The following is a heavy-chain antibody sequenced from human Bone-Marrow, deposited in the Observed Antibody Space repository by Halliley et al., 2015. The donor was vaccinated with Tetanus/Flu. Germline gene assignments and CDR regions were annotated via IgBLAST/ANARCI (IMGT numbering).Heavy chain of an antibody. V-gene: IGHV4-30-2*03. CDR1: GGSFGDSGYY. Sequence: TLSLTCAVYGGSFGDSGYYWNWCRQPPGKGLEWIGSIDYNGRTFHNPSLKSRVTISLDTSKNQFSLRLSSVTAADTAMYYCARHWAAAGPGDYWGQGTLVTVSS. J-gene: IGHJ4*02. CDR3: ARHWAAAGPGDY. CDR2: IDYNGRT. D-gene: IGHD6-13*01.